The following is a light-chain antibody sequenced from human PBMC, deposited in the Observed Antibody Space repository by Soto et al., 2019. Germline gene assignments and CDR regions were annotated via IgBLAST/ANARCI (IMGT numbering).Light chain of an antibody. Sequence: IQMTQSPSTRPSSLGDRVTITCRANQSISTWLAWYQQKPGKAPNLLIYKASRLQSGVPSRFSGRGSGTEVSLIISSLQIDDVATYYCQQYDSYSWTFGQGTKV. CDR2: KAS. CDR3: QQYDSYSWT. CDR1: QSISTW. V-gene: IGKV1-5*03. J-gene: IGKJ1*01.